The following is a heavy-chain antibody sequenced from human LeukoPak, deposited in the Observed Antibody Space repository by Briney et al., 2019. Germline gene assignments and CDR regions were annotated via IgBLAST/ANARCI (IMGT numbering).Heavy chain of an antibody. CDR1: GGSISSYY. J-gene: IGHJ4*02. V-gene: IGHV4-4*07. CDR2: VYTSGST. Sequence: PSETLSLTCTVAGGSISSYYWSWIRQPAGKGLEWIGRVYTSGSTNYNRSLKSRVTMSVDTSKNQFSLKLSSVTAADTAVYYCASLRGELHAFDYWGQGTLVTVSS. CDR3: ASLRGELHAFDY. D-gene: IGHD3-10*01.